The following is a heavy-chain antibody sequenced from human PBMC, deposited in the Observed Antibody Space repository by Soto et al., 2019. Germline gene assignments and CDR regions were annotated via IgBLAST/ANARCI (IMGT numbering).Heavy chain of an antibody. Sequence: GSLRLSCAASGFTFRSYAMHWVRQAPGKGLEWVAVISYDGSNKDYSDSVKGRFTISRDNSKNTVYLQMNSLRAEDTAVYYCAKSDYNDPVLDYWGQGTPVTVSS. CDR3: AKSDYNDPVLDY. D-gene: IGHD4-4*01. V-gene: IGHV3-30*18. J-gene: IGHJ4*02. CDR1: GFTFRSYA. CDR2: ISYDGSNK.